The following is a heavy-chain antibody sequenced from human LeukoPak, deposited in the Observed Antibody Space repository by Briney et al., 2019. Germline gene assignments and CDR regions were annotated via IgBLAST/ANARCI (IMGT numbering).Heavy chain of an antibody. Sequence: GGSLRLSCAASGFTFSTYGMNWVRQAPGKGLEWVSVISGSGGGIYYADSVKGRFTISRDNAKNSLYLQMNSLRAEDTAVYYCARASIAARPDAFDIWGQGTMVTVSS. CDR2: ISGSGGGI. D-gene: IGHD6-6*01. J-gene: IGHJ3*02. CDR3: ARASIAARPDAFDI. CDR1: GFTFSTYG. V-gene: IGHV3-21*01.